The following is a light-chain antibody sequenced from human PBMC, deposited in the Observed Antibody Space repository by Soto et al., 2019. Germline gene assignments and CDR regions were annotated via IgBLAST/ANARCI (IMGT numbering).Light chain of an antibody. CDR3: QAWDGSAVV. J-gene: IGLJ2*01. CDR1: KLGDGF. CDR2: ETN. V-gene: IGLV3-1*01. Sequence: SYELTQPLSVSVSPGQTATITCSGDKLGDGFVHWYQQKPGQSPVSVIYETNKRPSGIPGRFSGSKSANTATLTISGTQAVDEANYYCQAWDGSAVVFGGGTKLTVL.